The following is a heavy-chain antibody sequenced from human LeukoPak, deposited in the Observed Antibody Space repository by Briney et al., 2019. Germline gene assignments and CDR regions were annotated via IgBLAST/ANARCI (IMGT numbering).Heavy chain of an antibody. CDR3: ARGNPPTYYYDSSGLLSGYYGMDV. CDR2: IYHSGST. D-gene: IGHD3-22*01. Sequence: PSGTLSLTCAVSGGSISSSNWWSWVRQPPGKGLEWIGEIYHSGSTNYNPSLKSRVTISVDKSKNQFSLKLSSVTAADTAVYYCARGNPPTYYYDSSGLLSGYYGMDVWGQGTTVTVSS. J-gene: IGHJ6*02. V-gene: IGHV4-4*02. CDR1: GGSISSSNW.